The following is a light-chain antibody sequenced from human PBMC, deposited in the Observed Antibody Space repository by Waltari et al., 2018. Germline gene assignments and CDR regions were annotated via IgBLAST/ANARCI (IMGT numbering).Light chain of an antibody. CDR1: RSNIGAGHD. V-gene: IGLV1-40*01. Sequence: QSVLTQPPSVSGAPGQRVTLSCPGSRSNIGAGHDVHWYQHLPGTAPKLLIYANNNRPSGVPDRFSGSESGTSASLAITGLQAEDEADYYCQSYDSSLSGYVFGTGTTVTVL. J-gene: IGLJ1*01. CDR3: QSYDSSLSGYV. CDR2: ANN.